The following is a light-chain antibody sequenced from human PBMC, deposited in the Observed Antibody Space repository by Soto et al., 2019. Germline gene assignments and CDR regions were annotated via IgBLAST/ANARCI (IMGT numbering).Light chain of an antibody. Sequence: DIQMTQSPSSVSASVGDRVTITCRASQGISSRLAWYQQKPGKAPKFLIYAASSLHSGVPSRFSGSGSGPDFTLTISSLQPEDFATYFCQQANSFPPTFGGGTKVEIK. CDR2: AAS. CDR3: QQANSFPPT. V-gene: IGKV1-12*01. CDR1: QGISSR. J-gene: IGKJ4*01.